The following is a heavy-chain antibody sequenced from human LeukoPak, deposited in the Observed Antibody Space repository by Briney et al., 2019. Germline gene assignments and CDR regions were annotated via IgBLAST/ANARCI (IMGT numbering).Heavy chain of an antibody. CDR2: ISGSGGST. V-gene: IGHV3-23*01. CDR3: SKVPAAYNWFDP. D-gene: IGHD2-2*01. Sequence: GGSLILSCAASGFTFSSYAMSWVPPAPGKGLQWVSAISGSGGSTYYADAVKGRFTISRDNSNNTLYLQMNSLRAEDTAVYYCSKVPAAYNWFDPWGQGTLVTVSS. J-gene: IGHJ5*02. CDR1: GFTFSSYA.